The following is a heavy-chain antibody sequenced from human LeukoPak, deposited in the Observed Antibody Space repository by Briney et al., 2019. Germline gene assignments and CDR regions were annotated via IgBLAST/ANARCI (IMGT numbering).Heavy chain of an antibody. D-gene: IGHD3-22*01. CDR3: ATLPDLITMTHNYFDY. CDR2: INPNSGGT. J-gene: IGHJ4*02. CDR1: GYTFTGYD. V-gene: IGHV1-2*02. Sequence: GASVKVSCKASGYTFTGYDMHWVRQAPGQGLEWMGWINPNSGGTNYAQKFQGRVTMTRDTSISTAYMELSRLRSDDTAVYYCATLPDLITMTHNYFDYWGQGTLVTVSS.